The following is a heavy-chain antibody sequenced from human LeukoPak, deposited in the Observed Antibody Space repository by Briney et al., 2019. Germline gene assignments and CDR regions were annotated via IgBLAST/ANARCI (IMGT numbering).Heavy chain of an antibody. Sequence: GGSLRVSCAASGFTFSSYSMNWVRQAPGKGLEWVSYISSRSSYIYYGDSVKGRFTISRDNAMNSLYLQMNSLRAEDSAVYYCASGDPRGYFDYWGQGTLVTVSS. V-gene: IGHV3-21*01. D-gene: IGHD5-24*01. CDR1: GFTFSSYS. CDR3: ASGDPRGYFDY. CDR2: ISSRSSYI. J-gene: IGHJ4*02.